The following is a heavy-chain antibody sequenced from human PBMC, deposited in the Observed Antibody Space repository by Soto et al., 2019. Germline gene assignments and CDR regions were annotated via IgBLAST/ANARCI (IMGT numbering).Heavy chain of an antibody. D-gene: IGHD3-22*01. CDR1: GFGFSVYW. Sequence: RLSCAASGFGFSVYWMSWVRQAPGKGPEWVANIKQDGSEKFYVDSVKGRFKISRDNVKNSLSLQMNSLRVEETAVYYCARGDYFYDSGGYFVDASDIWGKGTMVTVSS. J-gene: IGHJ3*02. CDR3: ARGDYFYDSGGYFVDASDI. V-gene: IGHV3-7*01. CDR2: IKQDGSEK.